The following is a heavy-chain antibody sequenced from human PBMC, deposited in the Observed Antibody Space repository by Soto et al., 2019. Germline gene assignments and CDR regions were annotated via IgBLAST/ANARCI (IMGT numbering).Heavy chain of an antibody. D-gene: IGHD2-21*01. Sequence: SETLSLTCTVSGGSISSYYWSWIRQPPGKGLEWIGYIYYSGSTNYNPSLKSRVTISVDTSKNQFSLKLSSVTAADTAVYYCARSFPKSIPAPFDYWGQGTLVTVSS. CDR1: GGSISSYY. CDR2: IYYSGST. J-gene: IGHJ4*02. CDR3: ARSFPKSIPAPFDY. V-gene: IGHV4-59*08.